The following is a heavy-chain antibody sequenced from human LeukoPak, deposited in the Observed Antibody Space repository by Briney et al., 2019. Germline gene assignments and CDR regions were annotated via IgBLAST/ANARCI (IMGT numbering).Heavy chain of an antibody. CDR1: GGSISSYY. J-gene: IGHJ4*02. V-gene: IGHV4-59*01. CDR2: IFYSGST. CDR3: ARVWFGEFIFDY. D-gene: IGHD3-10*01. Sequence: SETLSLTCTVSGGSISSYYWSWIRQPPGKGLEWIGYIFYSGSTNYNPSLKSRVTMSVDTSRNQFFLRLSSVTAADTAVYYCARVWFGEFIFDYWGQGTLVTVSS.